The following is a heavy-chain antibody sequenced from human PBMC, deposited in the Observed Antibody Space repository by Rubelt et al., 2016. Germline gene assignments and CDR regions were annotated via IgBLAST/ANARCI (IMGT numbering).Heavy chain of an antibody. D-gene: IGHD4-23*01. CDR3: ARGLGYGGNWFDP. CDR2: IFSNGSP. V-gene: IGHV4-39*07. J-gene: IGHJ5*02. Sequence: QLQLQESGPGLVKPSETLSLTCIVSGGSIGHSGFYWGWIRQPPGKGQEWVSSIFSNGSPFYNPFLKSRVTRSVDTSKNHFSLKLSSVTAADTAMYYCARGLGYGGNWFDPWGQGTLVTVSS. CDR1: GGSIGHSGFY.